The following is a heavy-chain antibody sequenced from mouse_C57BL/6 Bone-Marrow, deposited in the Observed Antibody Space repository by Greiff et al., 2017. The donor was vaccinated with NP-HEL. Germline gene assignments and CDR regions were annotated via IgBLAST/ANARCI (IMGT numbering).Heavy chain of an antibody. D-gene: IGHD1-1*01. J-gene: IGHJ2*01. CDR1: GFSLTSYG. V-gene: IGHV2-2*01. CDR3: ARNKATVVAFDD. CDR2: IWSGGST. Sequence: QVQLQQSGPGLVQPSQSLSITCTVSGFSLTSYGVHWVRQSPGKGLEWLGVIWSGGSTDYNAAFISRLSISKDNSKSQVFFKMNSLQADDTAIYYCARNKATVVAFDDWGKGTTLTVSS.